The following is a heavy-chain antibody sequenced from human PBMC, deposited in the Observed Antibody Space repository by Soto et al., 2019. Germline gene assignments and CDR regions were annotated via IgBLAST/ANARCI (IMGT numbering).Heavy chain of an antibody. D-gene: IGHD3-10*01. V-gene: IGHV4-39*01. J-gene: IGHJ5*02. Sequence: QLQLQESGPGLVKPSETLSLTCTVSGGSISSSSYYWGWIRQPPGKGLEWIGSIYYSGSTYYNPSLKSRVPLSVDPSEHQFSLKLSSVSAAHPAVYYCGSGSRGITMGRGVTFFDPWGQGTLVTVSS. CDR2: IYYSGST. CDR3: GSGSRGITMGRGVTFFDP. CDR1: GGSISSSSYY.